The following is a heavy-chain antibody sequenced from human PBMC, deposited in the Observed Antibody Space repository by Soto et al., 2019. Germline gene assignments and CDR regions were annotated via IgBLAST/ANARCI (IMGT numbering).Heavy chain of an antibody. Sequence: VQLVESGGGVVQPGRSLRLSCAVSGFTFSSYGMHWVRQAPGKGLEWVAVILYDGSNKYYADSVKGRFTISRDNSKNTLYLQMNSLRAEDTAIYYCAKENSDKVYSGGPGDYWGQGTLVTVSS. CDR2: ILYDGSNK. CDR1: GFTFSSYG. D-gene: IGHD1-26*01. J-gene: IGHJ4*02. CDR3: AKENSDKVYSGGPGDY. V-gene: IGHV3-30*18.